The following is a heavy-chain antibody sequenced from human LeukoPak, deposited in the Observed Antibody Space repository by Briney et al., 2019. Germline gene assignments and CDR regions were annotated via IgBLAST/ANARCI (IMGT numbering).Heavy chain of an antibody. D-gene: IGHD3/OR15-3a*01. CDR2: ISDTGDSR. V-gene: IGHV3-23*01. J-gene: IGHJ4*02. CDR3: AKDPQDIKVGASNYEFWTAYSYFDS. CDR1: GITFTTYG. Sequence: EGSLRLSCTASGITFTTYGMSWVRQAPGKGLEWISTISDTGDSRFYADSVMGRFSISTDNAKNTLYMQMNSLRAEDTAVYYCAKDPQDIKVGASNYEFWTAYSYFDSWGQGTLVTVSS.